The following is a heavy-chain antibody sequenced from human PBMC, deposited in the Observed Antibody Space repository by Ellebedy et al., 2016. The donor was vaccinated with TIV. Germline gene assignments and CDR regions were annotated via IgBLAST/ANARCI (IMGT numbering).Heavy chain of an antibody. D-gene: IGHD5-18*01. CDR3: AKPRGYNYGHFDQ. CDR2: INPSGGST. J-gene: IGHJ4*02. V-gene: IGHV1-46*01. CDR1: GYTFTNYY. Sequence: AASVKVSCKASGYTFTNYYMHWVRQAPGQGLEWMGIINPSGGSTTYAQKFQGRVTMTTDTSTSTVYMELSSLKSEDTAVYYCAKPRGYNYGHFDQWGQGTLVTVSS.